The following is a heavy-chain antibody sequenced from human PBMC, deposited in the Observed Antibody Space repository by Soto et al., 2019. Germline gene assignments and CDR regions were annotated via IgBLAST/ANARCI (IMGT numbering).Heavy chain of an antibody. D-gene: IGHD4-4*01. V-gene: IGHV3-30*18. CDR1: GFAFSSYG. CDR2: ISYDGRNK. Sequence: QVQLVESGGGVVQPGRSLTVSCAASGFAFSSYGMHWVRQAPGKGLQWVAVISYDGRNKYYADSVKGRFTISRDNSKNXXHLQMNRLRAEDTAVYYCAKVRLDYSNYYHYGMDVWGQGTTVTVSS. J-gene: IGHJ6*02. CDR3: AKVRLDYSNYYHYGMDV.